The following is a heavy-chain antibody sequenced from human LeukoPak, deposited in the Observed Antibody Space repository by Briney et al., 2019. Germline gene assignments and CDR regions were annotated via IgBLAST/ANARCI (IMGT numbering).Heavy chain of an antibody. V-gene: IGHV1-18*01. D-gene: IGHD3-10*01. CDR3: AREGHITMVRGAKNYYYYYMDV. CDR1: GYTFTSYG. Sequence: ASVNVSCKASGYTFTSYGISWVRQAPGQGLEWMGWISAYNGNTNYAQKLQGRVTMTTDTSTSTAYMELRSLRSDDTAVYYCAREGHITMVRGAKNYYYYYMDVWGKGTTVTVSS. CDR2: ISAYNGNT. J-gene: IGHJ6*03.